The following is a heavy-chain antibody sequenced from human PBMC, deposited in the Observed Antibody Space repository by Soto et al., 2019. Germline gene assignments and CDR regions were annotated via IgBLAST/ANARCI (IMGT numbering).Heavy chain of an antibody. J-gene: IGHJ5*02. CDR3: AREAAGILNWFDP. CDR2: IYHSGST. CDR1: GGSISSGGYY. Sequence: QVQLQESGPGLVKPSQTLALTCTVSGGSISSGGYYWSWIRQHAGKGLEWIGYIYHSGSTYYNPSLKSRVTISVDTSKNQFSLKLSSVTVADTAVYYCAREAAGILNWFDPWGQGTLVTISS. D-gene: IGHD6-25*01. V-gene: IGHV4-31*03.